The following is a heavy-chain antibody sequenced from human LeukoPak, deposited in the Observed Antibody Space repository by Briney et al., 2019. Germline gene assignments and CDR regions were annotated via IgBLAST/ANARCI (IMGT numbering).Heavy chain of an antibody. CDR2: ISGSGGST. CDR1: GFTFSSYA. J-gene: IGHJ4*02. CDR3: AKDPNFMVVAAPFDY. V-gene: IGHV3-23*01. Sequence: PGGSLRLSCAASGFTFSSYAMSWVRQAPGKGLEWVSGISGSGGSTYYADSVKGRFTISRDNSKNTLYLQMNSLRAEDTAVYYCAKDPNFMVVAAPFDYWGQGTLVTVSS. D-gene: IGHD2-15*01.